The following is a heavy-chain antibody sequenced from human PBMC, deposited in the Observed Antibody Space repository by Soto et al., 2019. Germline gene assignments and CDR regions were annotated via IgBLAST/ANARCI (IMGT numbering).Heavy chain of an antibody. CDR1: GGSISSPNFY. Sequence: SETLSLTCTVSGGSISSPNFYWSWIRQSPGEGLEWIATFHYGETTHYNPSLESRITISVDTSKNQFSLKLSSVTAADTAVYYCARAQVRDYYDSSRYSNWFDPWGQGTLVTVSS. J-gene: IGHJ5*02. CDR2: FHYGETT. CDR3: ARAQVRDYYDSSRYSNWFDP. D-gene: IGHD3-22*01. V-gene: IGHV4-39*07.